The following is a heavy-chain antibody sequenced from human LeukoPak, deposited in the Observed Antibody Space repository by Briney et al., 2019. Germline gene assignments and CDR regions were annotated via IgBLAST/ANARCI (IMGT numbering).Heavy chain of an antibody. V-gene: IGHV3-7*01. Sequence: GGSLRLSCAASGFTFSSYWMSWVRQAPGKGLEWVANIKQDGSEKYYVDSVKGRFTISRDNAKNSLYLQMNSLRAEDTAVYYCARSTNSAEIYFDYWGQGTLVTVSS. D-gene: IGHD4-23*01. J-gene: IGHJ4*02. CDR2: IKQDGSEK. CDR3: ARSTNSAEIYFDY. CDR1: GFTFSSYW.